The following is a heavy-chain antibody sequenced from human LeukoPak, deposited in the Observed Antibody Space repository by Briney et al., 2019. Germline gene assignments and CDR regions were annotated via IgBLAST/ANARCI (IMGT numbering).Heavy chain of an antibody. CDR3: ARERRDDILTGDKDAFDI. D-gene: IGHD3-9*01. J-gene: IGHJ3*02. V-gene: IGHV4-59*01. Sequence: SETLSLTCGVSGGSISSYYWSWIRQPPGKGLEWIGYIYYSGSTNYNPSLKSRVTISVDTSKNQFSLKLSSVTAADAAVYYCARERRDDILTGDKDAFDIWGQGTMVTVSS. CDR1: GGSISSYY. CDR2: IYYSGST.